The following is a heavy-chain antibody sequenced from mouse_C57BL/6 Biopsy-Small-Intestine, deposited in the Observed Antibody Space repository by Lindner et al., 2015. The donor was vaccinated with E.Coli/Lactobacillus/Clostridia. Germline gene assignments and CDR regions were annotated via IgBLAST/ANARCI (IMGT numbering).Heavy chain of an antibody. V-gene: IGHV1-31*01. CDR3: ARSEGSSGFFDY. CDR2: IYPYNGLS. J-gene: IGHJ2*01. Sequence: VQLQESGPELVKPGASVKISCKASGYSFTDYYMHWVKQSHGNFLDWIGYIYPYNGLSSYDQKFKSKATLTVDKSSNTAYMELRSLTSEDSAVYYCARSEGSSGFFDYWGQGTTLTVSS. CDR1: GYSFTDYY. D-gene: IGHD3-2*02.